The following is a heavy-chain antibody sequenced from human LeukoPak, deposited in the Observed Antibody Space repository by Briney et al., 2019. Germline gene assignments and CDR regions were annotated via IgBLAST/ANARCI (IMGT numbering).Heavy chain of an antibody. CDR2: ISSNGGST. V-gene: IGHV3-64*01. Sequence: PGGSLRLSCAASGFTFSSYAMHWVRQAPGKGLEYVSAISSNGGSTYYANSVKGRFTISRDNSKNTLYIQMGSLRAEDMAVYYCARFTSAGWFDPWGQGTLVTVSS. CDR1: GFTFSSYA. J-gene: IGHJ5*02. CDR3: ARFTSAGWFDP.